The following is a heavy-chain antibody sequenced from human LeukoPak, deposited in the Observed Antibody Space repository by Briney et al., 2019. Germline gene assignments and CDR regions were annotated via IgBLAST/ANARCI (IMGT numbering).Heavy chain of an antibody. CDR2: ISSSSSYI. CDR1: GFAITDHH. Sequence: GGSLRLSCAASGFAITDHHMDWVRQAPGKGLEWVSSISSSSSYIYYADSVKGRFTISRDNAKNSLYLQMNSLRAEDTAVYYCARDKAAAGFYDYWGQGTLVTVSS. CDR3: ARDKAAAGFYDY. D-gene: IGHD6-13*01. J-gene: IGHJ4*02. V-gene: IGHV3-21*01.